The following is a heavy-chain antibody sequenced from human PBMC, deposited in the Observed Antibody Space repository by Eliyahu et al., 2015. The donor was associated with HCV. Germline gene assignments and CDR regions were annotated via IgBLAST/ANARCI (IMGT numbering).Heavy chain of an antibody. J-gene: IGHJ5*02. CDR1: GYXFTNXX. V-gene: IGHV1-3*01. D-gene: IGHD2-21*01. Sequence: QVQLVQSGAEVKKPGASVKVSCKASGYXFTNXXMHWVRQXPGQRLEWMGWINVGNGNTKYSQKFQGRVTITRDTSASTAYMELSSLRSEDTAVYYCAVAFCGGNCYSNNWFDPWGQGTLVTVSS. CDR3: AVAFCGGNCYSNNWFDP. CDR2: INVGNGNT.